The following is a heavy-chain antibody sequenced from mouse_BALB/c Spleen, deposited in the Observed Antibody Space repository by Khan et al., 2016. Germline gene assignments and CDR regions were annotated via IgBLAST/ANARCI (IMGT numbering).Heavy chain of an antibody. Sequence: DLVKPGASVKLSCKASGYTFTSYWINWIKQRPGQGLEWIGRIAPGSGSTYYNEMFKGKATMTVDTSSSTAYIHLSSLASEDSAFDFCAREGTVPLMDYWGQGTSVTVSS. V-gene: IGHV1S41*01. CDR1: GYTFTSYW. CDR3: AREGTVPLMDY. J-gene: IGHJ4*01. D-gene: IGHD1-1*01. CDR2: IAPGSGST.